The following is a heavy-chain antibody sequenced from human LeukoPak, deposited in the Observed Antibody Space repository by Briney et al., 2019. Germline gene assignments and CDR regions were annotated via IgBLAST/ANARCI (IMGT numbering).Heavy chain of an antibody. CDR2: IKQDGSEK. CDR1: GFTFSSYW. J-gene: IGHJ4*02. V-gene: IGHV3-7*01. Sequence: GGSLRLSCAASGFTFSSYWMSWVRQAPGKGLEWVANIKQDGSEKYYVDSVKGRFTISRDNAKNSLYLQMDSLRAEDTAVYYCARVDFDWLFDYWGQGTLVTVSS. CDR3: ARVDFDWLFDY. D-gene: IGHD3-9*01.